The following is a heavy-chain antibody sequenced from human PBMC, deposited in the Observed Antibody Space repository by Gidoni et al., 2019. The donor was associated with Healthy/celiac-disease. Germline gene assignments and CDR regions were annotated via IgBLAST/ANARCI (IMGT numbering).Heavy chain of an antibody. D-gene: IGHD2-2*01. CDR2: IIPILGIA. CDR1: GGTFSSYA. J-gene: IGHJ5*02. Sequence: QVQLVQSGAEVKKPGSSVKVSCKASGGTFSSYAISWVRQAPGQGLEWMGRIIPILGIANYAQKFQGRVTITADKSTSTAYMELSSLRSEDTAVYYCARETGPEVVVPAARYNWFDPWGQGTLVTVSS. V-gene: IGHV1-69*09. CDR3: ARETGPEVVVPAARYNWFDP.